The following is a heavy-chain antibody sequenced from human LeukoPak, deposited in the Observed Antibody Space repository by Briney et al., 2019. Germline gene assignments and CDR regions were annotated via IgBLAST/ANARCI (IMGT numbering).Heavy chain of an antibody. D-gene: IGHD3-9*01. CDR2: IYYSGST. CDR3: ARYGILTGWDY. CDR1: GGSISSYY. J-gene: IGHJ4*02. V-gene: IGHV4-59*13. Sequence: SETLSLTCTVSGGSISSYYWSWIRQPPGKGLEWIGYIYYSGSTNYNPSLKSRVTISVDTSKNQFSLKLSSVTAADTAVYYCARYGILTGWDYWGQGTLVTVSS.